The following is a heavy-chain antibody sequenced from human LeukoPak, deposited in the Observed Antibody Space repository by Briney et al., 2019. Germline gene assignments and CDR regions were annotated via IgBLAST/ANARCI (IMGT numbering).Heavy chain of an antibody. D-gene: IGHD4-17*01. CDR2: ISASNGNT. V-gene: IGHV1-18*01. Sequence: ASVKVSCKASGYTFTSYDINWVRQATGQGPEWMGWISASNGNTNYAQKLQGRVSMTTDTSTSTAYMELRSLTSDDTAVYFCARAGATVTTHFAYWGQGTLVTVSS. J-gene: IGHJ4*02. CDR1: GYTFTSYD. CDR3: ARAGATVTTHFAY.